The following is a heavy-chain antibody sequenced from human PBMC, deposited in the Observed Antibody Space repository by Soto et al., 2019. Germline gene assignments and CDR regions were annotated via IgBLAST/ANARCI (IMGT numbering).Heavy chain of an antibody. J-gene: IGHJ4*02. V-gene: IGHV3-23*01. CDR2: FSGSGDST. CDR3: EKRTSGWYFDY. CDR1: GFTFSSYA. D-gene: IGHD6-19*01. Sequence: EVQLLESGGGLVQPGGSLRLSCAASGFTFSSYAMSWVRQAPGKGLEWVSVFSGSGDSTYYADSVKGRFTISRDNSKNTLYLQMNSLRPEDTAVYYCEKRTSGWYFDYWGQGTLVTVSS.